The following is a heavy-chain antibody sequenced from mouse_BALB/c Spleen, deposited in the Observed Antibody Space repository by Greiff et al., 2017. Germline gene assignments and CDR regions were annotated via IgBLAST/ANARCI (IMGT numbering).Heavy chain of an antibody. CDR2: IWGDGST. J-gene: IGHJ4*01. V-gene: IGHV2-6-7*01. Sequence: VMLVESGPGLVAPSQSLSITCTVSGFSLTGYGVNWVRQPPGKGLEWLGMIWGDGSTDYNSALKSRLSISKDNSKSQVFLKMNSLQTDDTARYYCARGGYYGFYYAMDYWGQGTSVTVSS. CDR1: GFSLTGYG. D-gene: IGHD1-1*01. CDR3: ARGGYYGFYYAMDY.